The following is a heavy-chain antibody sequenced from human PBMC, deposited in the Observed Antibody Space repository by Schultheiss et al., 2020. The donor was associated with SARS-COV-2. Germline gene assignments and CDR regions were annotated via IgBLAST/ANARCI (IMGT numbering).Heavy chain of an antibody. D-gene: IGHD7-27*01. CDR1: GGTFSSYA. J-gene: IGHJ6*02. CDR2: IIPIFGIA. Sequence: SVKVSCKASGGTFSSYAISWVRQAPGQGLEWMGRIIPIFGIANYAQKFQGRVTMTRDTSTSTVYMELSSLRSEDTAVYYCAGPPVDGLLGGSGMDVWGQGTTVTVSS. V-gene: IGHV1-69*04. CDR3: AGPPVDGLLGGSGMDV.